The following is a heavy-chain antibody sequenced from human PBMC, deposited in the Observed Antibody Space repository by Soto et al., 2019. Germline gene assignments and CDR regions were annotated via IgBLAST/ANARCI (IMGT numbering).Heavy chain of an antibody. CDR3: ARLPGHCSSTSCYRYGDYGMDV. Sequence: GESLKISCKGSGYSFTSYWISWVRQMPGKGLEWMGRIDPSDSYTNYSPSFQGHVTISADKSISTAYLQWSSLKASDTAMYYCARLPGHCSSTSCYRYGDYGMDVWGQGTTVTVSS. D-gene: IGHD2-2*01. J-gene: IGHJ6*02. CDR2: IDPSDSYT. V-gene: IGHV5-10-1*01. CDR1: GYSFTSYW.